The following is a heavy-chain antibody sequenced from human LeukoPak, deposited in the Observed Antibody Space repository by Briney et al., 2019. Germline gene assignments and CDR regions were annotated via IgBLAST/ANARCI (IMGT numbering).Heavy chain of an antibody. J-gene: IGHJ4*02. V-gene: IGHV3-23*01. CDR1: EFTFSSYS. Sequence: GGSLRLSCVASEFTFSSYSMTWVRQGPERGLEWLSAISASGASTYYADSVKGRFTISRDNSKNTLYLQMNSLTAEDTAVYYCAKNPHRNGWHQDYWGQGTLVTVS. CDR2: ISASGAST. D-gene: IGHD6-19*01. CDR3: AKNPHRNGWHQDY.